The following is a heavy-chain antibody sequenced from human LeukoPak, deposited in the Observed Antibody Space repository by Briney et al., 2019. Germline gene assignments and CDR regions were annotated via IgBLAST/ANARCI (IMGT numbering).Heavy chain of an antibody. D-gene: IGHD6-13*01. CDR2: ISGHNGNT. CDR3: ARIRAEFQLVCVF. CDR1: GYTFSSYL. J-gene: IGHJ4*02. Sequence: ASVKVSCKASGYTFSSYLISWVRQVPGQGLEWMGWISGHNGNTDLAQKFKDRVTLTTDTSTSTAYMELRSLTSDDTALYCCARIRAEFQLVCVFWGQGTLVTVSP. V-gene: IGHV1-18*01.